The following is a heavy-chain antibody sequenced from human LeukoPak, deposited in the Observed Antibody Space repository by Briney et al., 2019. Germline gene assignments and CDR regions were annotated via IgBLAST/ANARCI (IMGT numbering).Heavy chain of an antibody. Sequence: GGSLRLSCAASGFTFSSYWMSWVRQAPGKGLEWVANIKQDGSEKYYVDSVKGRFTISRDNAENPLYLQMNSLRAEDTAMYYCAKYYDFWSGYLPFDYWGQGTLVTVSS. CDR2: IKQDGSEK. CDR1: GFTFSSYW. V-gene: IGHV3-7*01. J-gene: IGHJ4*02. CDR3: AKYYDFWSGYLPFDY. D-gene: IGHD3-3*01.